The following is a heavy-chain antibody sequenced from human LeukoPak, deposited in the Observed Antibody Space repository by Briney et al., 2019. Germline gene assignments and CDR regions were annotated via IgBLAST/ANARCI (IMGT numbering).Heavy chain of an antibody. CDR1: GFTFRSYV. J-gene: IGHJ4*02. Sequence: GGSLRLSCAASGFTFRSYVLSWVRQAPGKGLEWVSTISDTVGSSTYYADSVKGRFTISRDNSKNTLYLQMNSLRAEDTAVYYCARVESSGAADWGQGTLVTVSS. V-gene: IGHV3-23*01. CDR3: ARVESSGAAD. CDR2: ISDTVGSST. D-gene: IGHD6-19*01.